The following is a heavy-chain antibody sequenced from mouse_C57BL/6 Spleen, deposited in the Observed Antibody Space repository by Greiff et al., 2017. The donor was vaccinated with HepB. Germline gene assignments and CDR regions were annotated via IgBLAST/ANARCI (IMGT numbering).Heavy chain of an antibody. Sequence: QVQLKESGAELARPGASVKMSCKASGYTFSSYTMHWVKQRPGQGLEWIGYINPSSGYTKYNQKFKDKATLTADKSSSTAYMQLSSLTSEDSAVYYCARSGNYGSSYVGGFFDYWGQGTTLTVSS. CDR1: GYTFSSYT. CDR2: INPSSGYT. CDR3: ARSGNYGSSYVGGFFDY. J-gene: IGHJ2*01. D-gene: IGHD1-1*01. V-gene: IGHV1-4*01.